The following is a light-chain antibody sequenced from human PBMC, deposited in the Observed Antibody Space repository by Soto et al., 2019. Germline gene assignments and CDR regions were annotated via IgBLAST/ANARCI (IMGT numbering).Light chain of an antibody. J-gene: IGKJ2*01. CDR2: GAS. Sequence: DIQMTQSPSSLSASVGDRVTITCRASLSISTDLNWYQQKPGKAPKVLIFGASSLQSGVPSRFSGSGSVTDFTLTISDLQAEDFATYYCKQNYTTPRTFGQGTKLEI. CDR1: LSISTD. CDR3: KQNYTTPRT. V-gene: IGKV1-39*01.